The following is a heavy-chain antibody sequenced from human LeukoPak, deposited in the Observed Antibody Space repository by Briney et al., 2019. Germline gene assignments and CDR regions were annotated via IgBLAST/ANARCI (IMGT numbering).Heavy chain of an antibody. J-gene: IGHJ4*02. V-gene: IGHV4-59*01. Sequence: PSETLSLTCTVSGGSISSYYWSWIRQPPGKGLEWIGYIYYSGSTNYNPSLKSRVTISVDTSKNQFPLKLSSVTAADTAVYYCVRDEGSLGEGIDYWGQGTLVTVSS. D-gene: IGHD3-16*01. CDR1: GGSISSYY. CDR2: IYYSGST. CDR3: VRDEGSLGEGIDY.